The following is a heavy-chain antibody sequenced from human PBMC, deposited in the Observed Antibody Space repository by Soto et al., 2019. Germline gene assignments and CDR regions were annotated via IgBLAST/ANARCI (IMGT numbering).Heavy chain of an antibody. V-gene: IGHV3-21*01. J-gene: IGHJ6*02. CDR2: ISSSSSYI. CDR1: GFTFSSYS. Sequence: GGSLRLSCAASGFTFSSYSMNWVRQAPGKGLEWVSSISSSSSYIYYADSVKGRFTISRDNAKNSLYLQMNSLRAEDTAVYYCARDREYYHDSSGFLSTKYGMDVWGQGTTVPVS. CDR3: ARDREYYHDSSGFLSTKYGMDV. D-gene: IGHD3-22*01.